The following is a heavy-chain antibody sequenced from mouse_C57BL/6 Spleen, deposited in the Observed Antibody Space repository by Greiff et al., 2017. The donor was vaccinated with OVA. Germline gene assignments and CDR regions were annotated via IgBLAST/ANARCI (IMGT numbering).Heavy chain of an antibody. CDR3: AREHYGSPHFDY. J-gene: IGHJ2*01. CDR2: INPNNGGT. D-gene: IGHD1-1*01. Sequence: EVQLQQSGPELVKPGASVKISCKASGYTFTDYYMNWVKQSHGKSLEWIGDINPNNGGTSYNQKFKGKATLTVDKSSSTAYMELRSLTSEDSAVYYCAREHYGSPHFDYWGQGTTLTVSS. CDR1: GYTFTDYY. V-gene: IGHV1-26*01.